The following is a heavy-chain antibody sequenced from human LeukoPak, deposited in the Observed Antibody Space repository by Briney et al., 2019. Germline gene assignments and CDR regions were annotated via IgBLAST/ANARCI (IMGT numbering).Heavy chain of an antibody. CDR2: IYYSGGI. J-gene: IGHJ4*02. D-gene: IGHD5-18*01. Sequence: PSETLSLTCAVSGYSISSSNYWAWIRQPQGKGLEWIGHIYYSGGIYYNPSLKSRVTISIDTSKNQFSLRLSSVTAADTAVYYCARGAAGYSYGWGQGTLVTVSS. CDR1: GYSISSSNY. V-gene: IGHV4-28*05. CDR3: ARGAAGYSYG.